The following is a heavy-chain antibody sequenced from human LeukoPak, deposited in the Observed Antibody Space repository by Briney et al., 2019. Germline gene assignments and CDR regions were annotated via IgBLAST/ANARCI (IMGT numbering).Heavy chain of an antibody. CDR3: ARGLGYGPVSEYIPPVY. CDR2: INHSGST. J-gene: IGHJ1*01. V-gene: IGHV4-34*01. CDR1: GGSFSGYY. Sequence: SETLSLTCAVYGGSFSGYYWSWIRQPPGKGLEWIGEINHSGSTNYNPSLKSRVTISVDTSKNQFSLKLSSVTAADTAVYYCARGLGYGPVSEYIPPVYRGQGTLVT. D-gene: IGHD5-12*01.